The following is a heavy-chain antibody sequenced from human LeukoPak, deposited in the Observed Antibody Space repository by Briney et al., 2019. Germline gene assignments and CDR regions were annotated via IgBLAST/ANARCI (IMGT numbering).Heavy chain of an antibody. CDR2: INYTGGT. V-gene: IGHV4-59*01. CDR1: GTSINSYY. Sequence: PSEIRSFTCTAAGTSINSYYWSWIRQPPGKGLEWIGNINYTGGTNSNPSLKSRVTISVDTSKNQFSLQLSSVTAADTAVYYCASLNVTGYTSVWYVGCFDPWGQGTLVTVSS. CDR3: ASLNVTGYTSVWYVGCFDP. D-gene: IGHD6-19*01. J-gene: IGHJ5*02.